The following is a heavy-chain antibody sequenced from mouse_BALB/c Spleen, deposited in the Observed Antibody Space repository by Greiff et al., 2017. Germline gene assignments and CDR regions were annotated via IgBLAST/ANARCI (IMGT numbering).Heavy chain of an antibody. CDR1: GFTFSSFG. V-gene: IGHV5-17*02. Sequence: EVQGVESGGGLVQPGGSRKLSCAASGFTFSSFGMHWVRQAPEKGLEWVAYISSGSSTIYYADTVKGRFTISRDNPKNTLFLQMTSLRSEDTAMYYCAREMTYYGSSYGYAMDYWGQGTSVTVSS. D-gene: IGHD1-1*01. CDR2: ISSGSSTI. CDR3: AREMTYYGSSYGYAMDY. J-gene: IGHJ4*01.